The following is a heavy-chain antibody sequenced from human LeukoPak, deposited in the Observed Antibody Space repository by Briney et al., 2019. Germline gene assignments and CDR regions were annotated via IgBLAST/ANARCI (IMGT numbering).Heavy chain of an antibody. CDR2: ISGSGGST. Sequence: GGSLRLSCAASGFTFSSYAMSWVRQAPGKGLEWVSAISGSGGSTYYADSVKGRFTISRDNSKNTLYLQMNSLRAEDTAVYYCAKDLAGRYYGSGSFDYWGQGTLVTVSS. V-gene: IGHV3-23*01. J-gene: IGHJ4*02. CDR3: AKDLAGRYYGSGSFDY. CDR1: GFTFSSYA. D-gene: IGHD3-10*01.